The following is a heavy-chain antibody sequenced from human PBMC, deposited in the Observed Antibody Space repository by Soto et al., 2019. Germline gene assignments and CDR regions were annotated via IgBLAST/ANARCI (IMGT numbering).Heavy chain of an antibody. V-gene: IGHV1-69*13. CDR2: IIPIFGTA. CDR1: GGTFSSYA. D-gene: IGHD3-22*01. CDR3: ARVSINKPLYDSSGYYFDY. J-gene: IGHJ4*02. Sequence: ASVKVSCKASGGTFSSYAISWVRQAPGQGLDWMGGIIPIFGTANYAQKFQGRVTITADESTSTAYMELSSLRSEDTAVYYCARVSINKPLYDSSGYYFDYWGQGTLVTVSS.